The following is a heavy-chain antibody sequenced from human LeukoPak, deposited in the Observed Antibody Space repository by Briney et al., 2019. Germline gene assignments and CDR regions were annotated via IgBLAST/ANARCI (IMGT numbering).Heavy chain of an antibody. V-gene: IGHV4-39*01. CDR1: GGSISSSSDY. Sequence: PSETLSLTCTVSGGSISSSSDYWGWIRQPPGKGLEWIGSIYYSGSTYYNPSLKSRVTISVDTSKNQFSLKLSSVTAADTAVYYCARRDRDCSSTSCYGFDPWGQGTLATVSS. CDR3: ARRDRDCSSTSCYGFDP. J-gene: IGHJ5*02. CDR2: IYYSGST. D-gene: IGHD2-2*01.